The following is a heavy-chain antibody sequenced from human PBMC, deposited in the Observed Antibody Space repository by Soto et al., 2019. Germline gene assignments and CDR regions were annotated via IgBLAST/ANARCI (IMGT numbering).Heavy chain of an antibody. Sequence: ASVKVSCKASVYTFTGYYMHWVRQAPGQGLEWMGWINAGNGNTKYSLKFQGRVTITRDTSASTAYMELSSLRSEDTAVYYCARVPGSGWPLDNWGQGTLVTVSS. J-gene: IGHJ4*02. V-gene: IGHV1-3*01. CDR2: INAGNGNT. D-gene: IGHD6-19*01. CDR1: VYTFTGYY. CDR3: ARVPGSGWPLDN.